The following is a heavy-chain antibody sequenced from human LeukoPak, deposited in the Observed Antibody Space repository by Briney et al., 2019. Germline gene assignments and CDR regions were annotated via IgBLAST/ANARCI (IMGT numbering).Heavy chain of an antibody. CDR3: TTDTRRVVVPK. J-gene: IGHJ4*02. D-gene: IGHD2-15*01. Sequence: GGSLRLSCAASGFSFNDAWMSWVRQAPGKGLEWVGRIKRKTDGGTTDYAAPVKGRFTISRDDSKTSLYLQMNNLKTEDTAVYYCTTDTRRVVVPKWGQGTLVTVSP. CDR2: IKRKTDGGTT. V-gene: IGHV3-15*01. CDR1: GFSFNDAW.